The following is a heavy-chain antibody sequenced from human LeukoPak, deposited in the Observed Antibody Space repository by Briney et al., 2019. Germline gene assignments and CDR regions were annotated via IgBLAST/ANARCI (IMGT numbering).Heavy chain of an antibody. V-gene: IGHV4-59*01. J-gene: IGHJ4*02. CDR3: ARGPPSDSPMATEFDY. CDR2: IYYSVST. Sequence: SETLSLTCTVSGGSISSYYWSWIRQPPGKGLEWIGYIYYSVSTNYNPSLKSRATISVDTSKHQFSLKLRSVTAADTAVYYCARGPPSDSPMATEFDYWGQGILVIVSS. CDR1: GGSISSYY. D-gene: IGHD5-24*01.